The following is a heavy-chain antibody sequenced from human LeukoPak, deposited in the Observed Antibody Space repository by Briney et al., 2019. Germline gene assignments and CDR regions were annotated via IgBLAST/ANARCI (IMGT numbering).Heavy chain of an antibody. Sequence: GRSLRLSCAASGFTFSSYGMHGVRQAPGKGLGWVAVISYDGSNKYYADSVKGRFTISRDNSKNTLYLQMISLRAEDTAVYYCARVRANWYEDYWGQGTLVTVSS. D-gene: IGHD6-13*01. CDR2: ISYDGSNK. J-gene: IGHJ4*02. V-gene: IGHV3-30*03. CDR3: ARVRANWYEDY. CDR1: GFTFSSYG.